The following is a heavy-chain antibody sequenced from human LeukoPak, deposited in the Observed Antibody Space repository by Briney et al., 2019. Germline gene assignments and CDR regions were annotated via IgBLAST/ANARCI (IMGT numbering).Heavy chain of an antibody. J-gene: IGHJ6*03. CDR1: GFTFDDYG. CDR2: INWNGGST. V-gene: IGHV3-20*04. Sequence: PGGSLRLSCAASGFTFDDYGMSWVRQAPGKGLEWVSGINWNGGSTGYADSVKGRFTISRDNAKNSLYLQMNSLRAEDTALYYCARSTSSNYYYYMDVWGKGTTVTVSS. D-gene: IGHD6-13*01. CDR3: ARSTSSNYYYYMDV.